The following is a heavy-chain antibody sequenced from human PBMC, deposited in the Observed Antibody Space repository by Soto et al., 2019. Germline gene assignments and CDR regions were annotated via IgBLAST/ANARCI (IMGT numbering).Heavy chain of an antibody. Sequence: QVRLVQSGPEVKKPGASVKVSCKTSGYAFPHYVINWVRQAPGHGLEWMGFSTHTGNTNYAQHFQGRVVLTTDTSTSTAYMEVTSLRSDDTAVYYCARSGEHPLDYWGQGTPVTVSS. CDR1: GYAFPHYV. CDR2: STHTGNT. D-gene: IGHD1-26*01. CDR3: ARSGEHPLDY. J-gene: IGHJ4*02. V-gene: IGHV1-18*01.